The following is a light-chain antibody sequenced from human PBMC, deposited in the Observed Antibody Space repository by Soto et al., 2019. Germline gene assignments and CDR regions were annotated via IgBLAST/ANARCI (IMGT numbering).Light chain of an antibody. J-gene: IGLJ2*01. CDR3: NSYADSTNLV. CDR1: SSDVGGYNY. CDR2: EVT. Sequence: QSVLTQPPSASGSPGQSVTISCTGTSSDVGGYNYVSWYQQHPGKAPKLMIYEVTKRPSGVPDRFSGSKSGNTASLTVTGLQAEDEADYYCNSYADSTNLVFGGGTKLTVL. V-gene: IGLV2-8*01.